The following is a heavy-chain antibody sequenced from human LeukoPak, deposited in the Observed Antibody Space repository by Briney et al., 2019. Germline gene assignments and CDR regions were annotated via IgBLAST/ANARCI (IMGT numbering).Heavy chain of an antibody. CDR2: IIPIFGTA. J-gene: IGHJ6*03. V-gene: IGHV1-69*05. CDR1: GYTFTSYG. Sequence: VASVTVSSRASGYTFTSYGISWVRQAPGQGLEGMGRIIPIFGTANYAQKFQGRVTITTDESTSTAYMELSSLRSEDTAVYYCARDWARGWAANNYYYMDVWGKGTTVTVSS. CDR3: ARDWARGWAANNYYYMDV. D-gene: IGHD3-10*01.